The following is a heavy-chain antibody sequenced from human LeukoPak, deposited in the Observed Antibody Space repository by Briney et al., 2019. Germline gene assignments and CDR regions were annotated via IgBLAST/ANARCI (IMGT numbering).Heavy chain of an antibody. CDR1: GYTFTSYN. V-gene: IGHV1-8*01. Sequence: ASVKVSCKASGYTFTSYNINWVRQATGQGLEWMGWMNPNSGNTGYAQKFQGRVTMTRNTSISTAYMELSSLRSEDTAVYYCARGGRGFWSGYSTGFDYWGQGTLVTVSS. D-gene: IGHD3-3*01. CDR3: ARGGRGFWSGYSTGFDY. CDR2: MNPNSGNT. J-gene: IGHJ4*02.